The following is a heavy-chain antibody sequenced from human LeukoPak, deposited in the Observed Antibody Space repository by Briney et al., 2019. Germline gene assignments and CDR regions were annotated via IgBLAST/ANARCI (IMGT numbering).Heavy chain of an antibody. CDR2: ISSSSSTI. D-gene: IGHD3-22*01. V-gene: IGHV3-48*04. CDR3: AREGGDYDSSGPIGY. J-gene: IGHJ4*02. CDR1: GFTFSSYS. Sequence: GGSLRLSCAASGFTFSSYSMNWVRQAPGKGVEWVSYISSSSSTIYYADSVKGRFTISRDNAKNSLYLQMNSLRAEDTAVYYCAREGGDYDSSGPIGYWGQGTLVTVSS.